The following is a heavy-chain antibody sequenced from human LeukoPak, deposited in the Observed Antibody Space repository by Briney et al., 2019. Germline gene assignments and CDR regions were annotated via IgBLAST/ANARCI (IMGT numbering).Heavy chain of an antibody. CDR3: AKGGYSYYFDY. D-gene: IGHD5-12*01. Sequence: GGSLRRSFAASAFTFSSLAMIWVRQAPGKGLMGGSAISGSDGSTYYADSVKGRFTISRDNSKNTLYLQMNSLRAEDTAVYYCAKGGYSYYFDYWGQGTLVTVSS. CDR2: ISGSDGST. J-gene: IGHJ4*02. V-gene: IGHV3-23*01. CDR1: AFTFSSLA.